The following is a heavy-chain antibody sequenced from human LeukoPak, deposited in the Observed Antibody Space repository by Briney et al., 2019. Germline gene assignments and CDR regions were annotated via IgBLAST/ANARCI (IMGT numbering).Heavy chain of an antibody. CDR2: INQDGSEK. CDR1: GFTLITYW. Sequence: GGSLRLSCAASGFTLITYWMTWVRQAPGKGLEWVANINQDGSEKYYVGSVKGRFTISRDNARNSLYLQMNSLRAEDTAVYYCTTDPPMGYYYYYMDVWGKGTTVTVSS. J-gene: IGHJ6*03. CDR3: TTDPPMGYYYYYMDV. V-gene: IGHV3-7*03. D-gene: IGHD5-24*01.